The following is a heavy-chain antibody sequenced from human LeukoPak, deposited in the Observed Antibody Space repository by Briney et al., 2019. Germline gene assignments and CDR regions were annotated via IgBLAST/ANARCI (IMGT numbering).Heavy chain of an antibody. V-gene: IGHV3-66*01. CDR1: GFTFDNSG. D-gene: IGHD4-17*01. CDR2: IYSGGST. J-gene: IGHJ6*02. CDR3: ARDSVYGDWPREYYYYGMDV. Sequence: GGSLRLSCEASGFTFDNSGMSWVRQAPGKGLGWVSVIYSGGSTYYADSVKGRFTISRDNSKNTLYLQMNSLRAEDTAVYYCARDSVYGDWPREYYYYGMDVWGQGTTVTVSS.